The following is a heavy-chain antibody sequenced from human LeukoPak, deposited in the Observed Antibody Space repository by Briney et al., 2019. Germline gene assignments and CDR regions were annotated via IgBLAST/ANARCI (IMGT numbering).Heavy chain of an antibody. CDR3: ARVYSSSLPSFYFDY. V-gene: IGHV3-11*01. Sequence: GSLRLSCAASGFTFSDYYMSWIRQAPGMGLEWVSYISSSGSTIYYADSVKGRFTISRDNAKNSLYLQMNSLSAEDTAVYYCARVYSSSLPSFYFDYWGQGTLVTVSS. D-gene: IGHD6-13*01. J-gene: IGHJ4*02. CDR1: GFTFSDYY. CDR2: ISSSGSTI.